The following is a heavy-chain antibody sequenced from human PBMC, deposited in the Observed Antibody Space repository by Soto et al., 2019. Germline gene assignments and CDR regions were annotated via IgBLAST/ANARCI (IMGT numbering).Heavy chain of an antibody. CDR3: ARPKSGYDSRDYYFDY. V-gene: IGHV5-51*01. J-gene: IGHJ4*02. D-gene: IGHD3-22*01. CDR1: GYIFDSYW. CDR2: IYPGDSDT. Sequence: PGESLKISYTGSGYIFDSYWIGWVRQMPGKGLEWMGIIYPGDSDTRYSPSFQGQVTISADKSISTAYLQWSSLKASDTAMYYCARPKSGYDSRDYYFDYWGQGTLVTVSS.